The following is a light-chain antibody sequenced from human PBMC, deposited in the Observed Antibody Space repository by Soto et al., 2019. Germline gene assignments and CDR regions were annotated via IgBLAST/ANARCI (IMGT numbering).Light chain of an antibody. Sequence: DIVMTQSPDSLAVSLGERATINCRSSERVFFSSNNRNYLAWYQQKPRQPPKLLIYWASTRESGVPGRFSGSGSGTDFPLTISSLQAEDVAVYYCQQYINTPRTFGQGTKLEIK. CDR3: QQYINTPRT. CDR1: ERVFFSSNNRNY. J-gene: IGKJ2*01. V-gene: IGKV4-1*01. CDR2: WAS.